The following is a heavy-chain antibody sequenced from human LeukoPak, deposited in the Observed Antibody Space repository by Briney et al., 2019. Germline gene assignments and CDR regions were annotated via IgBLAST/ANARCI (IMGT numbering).Heavy chain of an antibody. CDR1: GFTFSSYA. V-gene: IGHV3-23*01. CDR2: ISGSGGST. CDR3: AKFLPTHIVVANYYFDY. D-gene: IGHD2-21*01. J-gene: IGHJ4*02. Sequence: GGSLRLSCAASGFTFSSYAMSWVRQAPGKGLEWVSAISGSGGSTYYADSVKGRFTISRDNSKNTLYLQMNSLIAEDTAVYYCAKFLPTHIVVANYYFDYWGQGTLVTVSS.